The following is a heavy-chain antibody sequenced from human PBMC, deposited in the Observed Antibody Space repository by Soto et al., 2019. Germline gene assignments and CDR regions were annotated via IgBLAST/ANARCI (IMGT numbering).Heavy chain of an antibody. V-gene: IGHV3-30-3*01. J-gene: IGHJ4*02. CDR2: ISYDGSNK. CDR1: GFTFSSYA. CDR3: VRAGFGSTGGYFDY. Sequence: QVQLVESGGGVVQPGRSLRLSCAASGFTFSSYAMHWVRQAPGKGLEWVAVISYDGSNKYYADSVKGRFTISRDNSKNTLYLQMNSLRAEDTAVYYCVRAGFGSTGGYFDYWGQGTLVTVSS. D-gene: IGHD3-16*01.